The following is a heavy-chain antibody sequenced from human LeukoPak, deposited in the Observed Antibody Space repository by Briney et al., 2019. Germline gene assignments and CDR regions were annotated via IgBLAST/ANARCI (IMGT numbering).Heavy chain of an antibody. CDR2: ISGSGGST. D-gene: IGHD2-2*01. J-gene: IGHJ4*02. Sequence: GGSLRLSCAASGFSFSHFAMSWVRQAPGKGLEWVSGISGSGGSTYYADSVKGRFTISRDNSKNTLYLQMNSLRAEDTAVFYCAKSSAYCSSTSCYPDYWGQGTLVTVSS. CDR3: AKSSAYCSSTSCYPDY. V-gene: IGHV3-23*01. CDR1: GFSFSHFA.